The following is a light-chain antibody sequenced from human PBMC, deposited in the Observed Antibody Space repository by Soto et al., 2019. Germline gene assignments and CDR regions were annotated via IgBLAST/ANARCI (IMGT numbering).Light chain of an antibody. CDR2: EVF. J-gene: IGLJ2*01. Sequence: QSALTQPASVSGSPGQSITISCTGTSSDVGSYNFVSWYQQHPGKAPKLMIYEVFSRPSGVSNRFSGSKSGNTASLTISGLQAEDEADYYCSSYTTRSTLVVFGGGTKLPVL. CDR3: SSYTTRSTLVV. V-gene: IGLV2-14*03. CDR1: SSDVGSYNF.